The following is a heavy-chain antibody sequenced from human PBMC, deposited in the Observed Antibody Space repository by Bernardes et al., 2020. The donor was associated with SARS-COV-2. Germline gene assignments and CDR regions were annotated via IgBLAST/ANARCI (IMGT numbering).Heavy chain of an antibody. CDR1: GGSFSGYY. V-gene: IGHV4-34*01. Sequence: SETLSLTCAVYGGSFSGYYWSWIRQPPGKGLEWIGEINHSGSTYYNPSLKSRVTISVDTSKNQFSLKVSSVTAADTAVYYCARGRNSGWRKKRFDYWGQGTLVTVSS. J-gene: IGHJ4*02. D-gene: IGHD6-19*01. CDR2: INHSGST. CDR3: ARGRNSGWRKKRFDY.